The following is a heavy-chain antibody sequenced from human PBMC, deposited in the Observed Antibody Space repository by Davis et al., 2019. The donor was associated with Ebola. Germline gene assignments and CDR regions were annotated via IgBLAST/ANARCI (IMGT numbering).Heavy chain of an antibody. CDR2: ISAYNGNT. CDR1: GYTFTSYG. V-gene: IGHV1-18*01. Sequence: AASVKVSCKASGYTFTSYGISWVRQAPGQGLEWMGWISAYNGNTNYAQKLQGRVTMTTDTSTSTVYMELSSLRSEDTAVYYCARECVVVLVPAAIPYYYYYGMDVWGQGTTVTVSS. J-gene: IGHJ6*02. D-gene: IGHD2-2*01. CDR3: ARECVVVLVPAAIPYYYYYGMDV.